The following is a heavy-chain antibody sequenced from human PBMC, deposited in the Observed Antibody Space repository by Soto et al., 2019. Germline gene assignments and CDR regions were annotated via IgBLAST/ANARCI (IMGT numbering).Heavy chain of an antibody. D-gene: IGHD2-15*01. CDR3: ARVQHSGGSYRWFDP. V-gene: IGHV4-4*07. CDR2: IYSSGST. Sequence: SETLSLTCTFSCGSIIGYHWTWIRQPAGKGLEYIGCIYSSGSTNFSPSLKSRVAMSVDTSQNQFSLKLTSMTAADTAIYYCARVQHSGGSYRWFDPWDQGTLVTVSS. CDR1: CGSIIGYH. J-gene: IGHJ5*02.